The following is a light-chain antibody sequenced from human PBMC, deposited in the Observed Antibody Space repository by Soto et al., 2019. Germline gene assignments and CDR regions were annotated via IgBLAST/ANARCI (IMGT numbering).Light chain of an antibody. J-gene: IGKJ5*01. CDR1: QSVGSN. Sequence: EIVLTQSPATLSLAPGERATLSCRARQSVGSNLAWYQHRPGQAPRLLMYDASNRATGVPARFSGSGSGTDFTLTISSLEPGDFAVYYCQQRGDSITFGQGTRLEIK. CDR2: DAS. V-gene: IGKV3-11*01. CDR3: QQRGDSIT.